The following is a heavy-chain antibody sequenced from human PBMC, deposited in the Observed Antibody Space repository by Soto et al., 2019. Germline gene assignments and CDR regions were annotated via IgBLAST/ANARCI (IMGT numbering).Heavy chain of an antibody. J-gene: IGHJ5*02. V-gene: IGHV4-39*01. CDR3: ARXIPYCSGGSCYSPWFDP. D-gene: IGHD2-15*01. CDR1: GGSISSSSYY. Sequence: SETLSLTCTVSGGSISSSSYYWGWIRQPPGKGLEWIGSIYYSGSTYYNPSLKSRVTISVDTSKNQFSLKLSSVTAADTAVYYCARXIPYCSGGSCYSPWFDPWGQGTLVTVSS. CDR2: IYYSGST.